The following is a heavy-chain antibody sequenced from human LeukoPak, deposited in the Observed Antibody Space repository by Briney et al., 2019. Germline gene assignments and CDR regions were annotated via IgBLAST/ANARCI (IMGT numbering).Heavy chain of an antibody. CDR2: IYHSGST. V-gene: IGHV4-38-2*01. J-gene: IGHJ4*02. CDR3: ARLSGGYRYGEHDY. D-gene: IGHD5-18*01. CDR1: GYSISSGYY. Sequence: KSSETLSLTCAVSGYSISSGYYWGWIRQPPGKGLEWIGSIYHSGSTYYNPSLKSRVTISVDTSKNQFSLKLSSVTAADTAVYYCARLSGGYRYGEHDYWGQGTLVTVSS.